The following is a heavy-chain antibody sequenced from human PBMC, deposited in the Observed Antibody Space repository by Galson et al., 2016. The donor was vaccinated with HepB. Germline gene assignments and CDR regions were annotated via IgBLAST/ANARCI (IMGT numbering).Heavy chain of an antibody. Sequence: SLRLSCAASGFTFSGHAMTWVRQAPGKGLEWVSGISGSGGITYYADSVKGRFTISRDNSKNTLYLQMNSLRDEDTAVYYCARGSGSGSSRFRFYFYMDMWGKGTTVTVSS. V-gene: IGHV3-23*01. D-gene: IGHD3-10*01. CDR2: ISGSGGIT. CDR1: GFTFSGHA. CDR3: ARGSGSGSSRFRFYFYMDM. J-gene: IGHJ6*03.